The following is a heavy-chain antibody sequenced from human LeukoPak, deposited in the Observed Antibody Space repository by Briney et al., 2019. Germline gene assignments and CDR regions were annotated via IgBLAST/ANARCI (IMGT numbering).Heavy chain of an antibody. CDR3: AKDSGSYYNDGMDV. CDR1: NFAFSSYA. D-gene: IGHD3-10*01. Sequence: GGSLRLSCAASNFAFSSYAMTWVRQAPGKGLEWVSSITGSGAGTSYADSVKGRFTISRDNSKNTLYLQMNSLRAEDTAVYYCAKDSGSYYNDGMDVWGQGTTVTVSS. CDR2: ITGSGAGT. J-gene: IGHJ6*02. V-gene: IGHV3-23*01.